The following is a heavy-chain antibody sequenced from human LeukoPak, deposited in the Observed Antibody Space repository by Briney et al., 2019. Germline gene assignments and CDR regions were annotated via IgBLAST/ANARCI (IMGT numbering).Heavy chain of an antibody. CDR3: ARGLPSAFDI. CDR2: IYHSGST. V-gene: IGHV4-30-2*01. CDR1: GGSISSGGYS. Sequence: SETLSLTCAVSGGSISSGGYSWSWIRQPPGKGLEWIGYIYHSGSTYYSPSLKSRVTISVDTSNNQFSLKLSSVTAADTAVYYCARGLPSAFDIWGQGTMVTVSS. J-gene: IGHJ3*02.